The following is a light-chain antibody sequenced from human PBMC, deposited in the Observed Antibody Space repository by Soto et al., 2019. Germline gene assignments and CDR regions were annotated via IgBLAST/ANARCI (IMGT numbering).Light chain of an antibody. Sequence: SYELTQPPSVSVSPGQTASITCSGDKLGDKYACWYQQKPGQSPVLVIYQDSKRPSGIPERFSGSNSGNTATLTISGTQAMDGADYYCQAWDNSLVFGGGTKLTAL. CDR3: QAWDNSLV. J-gene: IGLJ2*01. CDR1: KLGDKY. CDR2: QDS. V-gene: IGLV3-1*01.